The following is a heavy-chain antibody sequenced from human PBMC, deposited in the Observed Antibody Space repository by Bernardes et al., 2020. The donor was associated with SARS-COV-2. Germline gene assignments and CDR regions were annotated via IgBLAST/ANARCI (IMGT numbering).Heavy chain of an antibody. J-gene: IGHJ4*02. V-gene: IGHV1-18*01. CDR2: INIYDAKT. CDR3: AREGPEWESDY. CDR1: GYNFRSHG. Sequence: ASVKVSCKTSGYNFRSHGIRWVRQAPGQGLEWVASINIYDAKTKSSEKVQGRVSMTTDTSTTTVHLELKNLTFDDTGVYFCAREGPEWESDYWGQGTLVTVSS. D-gene: IGHD1-26*01.